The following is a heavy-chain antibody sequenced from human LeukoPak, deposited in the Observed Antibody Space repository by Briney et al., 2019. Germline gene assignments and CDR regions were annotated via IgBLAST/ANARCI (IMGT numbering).Heavy chain of an antibody. Sequence: GGSLRLSCPASGFTFSNYVMSWVRQAPGKGLEWLSAISASGEETHYTESVKGRFTISRDNSNSRLTLHMNNLRVEDTAVYYCERDPSEYEWQRGWYRDFWGQGSQVTVSS. V-gene: IGHV3-23*01. CDR3: ERDPSEYEWQRGWYRDF. CDR1: GFTFSNYV. D-gene: IGHD6-19*01. J-gene: IGHJ4*02. CDR2: ISASGEET.